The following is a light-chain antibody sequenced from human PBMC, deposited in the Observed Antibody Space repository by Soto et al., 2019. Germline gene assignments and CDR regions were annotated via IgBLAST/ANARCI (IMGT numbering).Light chain of an antibody. CDR1: QAINNH. V-gene: IGKV3-15*01. Sequence: VLTQAPDTLSVSPGERATLSCRASQAINNHVAWYPLKDGQAPRLLIYGASTRAADVPARFSGGGSGTEFTLTISSLQPEDFAEYQCQQYNNWTQTFGQGTKVDIK. CDR3: QQYNNWTQT. CDR2: GAS. J-gene: IGKJ1*01.